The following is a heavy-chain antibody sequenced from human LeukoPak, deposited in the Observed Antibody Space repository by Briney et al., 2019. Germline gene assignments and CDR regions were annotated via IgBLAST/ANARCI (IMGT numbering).Heavy chain of an antibody. CDR3: ACTGGY. V-gene: IGHV4-39*01. J-gene: IGHJ4*02. CDR1: GGSISRSSSY. Sequence: SETLSLTCTVSGGSISRSSSYWGWIRQPPGKGLEWIGSIYYSGNTYYNPSLKSRVTISVDTSKNQFSLKLSSVTAADTAVYYCACTGGYWGQGTLVTVSS. CDR2: IYYSGNT. D-gene: IGHD1-14*01.